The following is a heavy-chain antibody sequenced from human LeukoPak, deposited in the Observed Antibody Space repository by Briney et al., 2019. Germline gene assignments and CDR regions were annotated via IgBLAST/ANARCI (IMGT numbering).Heavy chain of an antibody. Sequence: PGGSLRLSCEASGFTFDDYGLSWVRQAPGKGLEWVSGINWNGDNTDYTDSVKGRFTISRDNAKSSLYLQMNSLRAEDTALYYCARSASWGFSYFDYWGQGTLVTVSS. D-gene: IGHD2-2*01. CDR2: INWNGDNT. V-gene: IGHV3-20*04. CDR1: GFTFDDYG. J-gene: IGHJ4*02. CDR3: ARSASWGFSYFDY.